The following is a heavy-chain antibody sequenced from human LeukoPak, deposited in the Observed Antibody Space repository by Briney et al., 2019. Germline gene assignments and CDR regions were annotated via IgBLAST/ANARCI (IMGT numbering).Heavy chain of an antibody. Sequence: GASVKVSCKVSGYTLTELSMHWVRQAPGKGLEWMGGFDPEDGETIYAQKFQGRVTMTENTSTDTAYMELSSLRSEDTAVYYCATAPRVVGYYYGMDVWGQGTTVTVSS. J-gene: IGHJ6*02. CDR1: GYTLTELS. CDR2: FDPEDGET. V-gene: IGHV1-24*01. CDR3: ATAPRVVGYYYGMDV. D-gene: IGHD3-3*01.